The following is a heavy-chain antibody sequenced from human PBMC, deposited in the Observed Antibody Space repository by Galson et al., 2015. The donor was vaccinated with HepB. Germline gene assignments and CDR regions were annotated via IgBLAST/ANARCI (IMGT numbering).Heavy chain of an antibody. CDR2: IWFDGSNK. V-gene: IGHV3-33*08. CDR1: GFTFSSYA. Sequence: SLRLSCAASGFTFSSYAMHWVRQAPGKGLEWVAVIWFDGSNKYYAHSVKGRFTISRDNSKNTLYLQMNSLRADDTAVYYCARGPPTAYCGGDCYNYFDYWGQGTLVTVSS. CDR3: ARGPPTAYCGGDCYNYFDY. J-gene: IGHJ4*02. D-gene: IGHD2-21*02.